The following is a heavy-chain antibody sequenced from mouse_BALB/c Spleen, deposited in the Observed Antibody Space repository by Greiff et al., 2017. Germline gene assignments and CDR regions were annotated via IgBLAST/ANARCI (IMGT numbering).Heavy chain of an antibody. CDR3: AITTSFAY. J-gene: IGHJ3*01. CDR2: IVPENGNT. Sequence: EVQLQQSGAELVRPGALVKLSCKASGFNIKDYYMHWVKQRPEQGLEWIGWIVPENGNTIYDPKFQGKASITADTSSNTAYLQLSSLTSEDTAVYYCAITTSFAYWGQGTLVTVSA. CDR1: GFNIKDYY. V-gene: IGHV14-1*02. D-gene: IGHD1-2*01.